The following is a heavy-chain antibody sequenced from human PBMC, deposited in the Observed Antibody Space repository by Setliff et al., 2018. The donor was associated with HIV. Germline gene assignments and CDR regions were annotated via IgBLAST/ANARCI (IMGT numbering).Heavy chain of an antibody. D-gene: IGHD3-10*01. CDR1: GFTFSNYA. CDR2: ITQTGDNT. V-gene: IGHV3-23*01. Sequence: GGSLRLSCVASGFTFSNYAMNWVRQAPGKGLEWVSGITQTGDNTYYADSVKGRFTISRDNSQNTLYLQMNSLRAEDTAVYYCASARSFGELFSLGYWGQGTLVTVSS. J-gene: IGHJ4*02. CDR3: ASARSFGELFSLGY.